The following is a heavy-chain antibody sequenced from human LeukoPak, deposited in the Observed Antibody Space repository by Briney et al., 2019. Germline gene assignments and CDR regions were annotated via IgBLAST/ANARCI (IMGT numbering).Heavy chain of an antibody. CDR3: ARALWFGEGVQH. CDR1: GGSISSYY. CDR2: IYYSGST. V-gene: IGHV4-59*01. J-gene: IGHJ1*01. D-gene: IGHD3-10*01. Sequence: SETLSLTCTVSGGSISSYYWSWIRQPPGKGLEWIGYIYYSGSTNYNPSLKSRVTISVDTSKNQFSLKLSSVTAADTAVYYCARALWFGEGVQHWGQGTLVTVSS.